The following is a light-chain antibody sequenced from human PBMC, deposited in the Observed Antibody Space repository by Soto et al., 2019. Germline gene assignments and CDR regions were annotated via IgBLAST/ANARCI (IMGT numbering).Light chain of an antibody. CDR3: SSYASSSTYV. CDR1: SSDVGSYNG. Sequence: QSALTQPPSVSGSPGQSVAISCTGTSSDVGSYNGVSWYQQPPGTAPKVMIYEVSNRPSGVADRFSGSKSGNTASLTISGLQAEDEADYYCSSYASSSTYVFGTGTKLTVL. J-gene: IGLJ1*01. V-gene: IGLV2-18*02. CDR2: EVS.